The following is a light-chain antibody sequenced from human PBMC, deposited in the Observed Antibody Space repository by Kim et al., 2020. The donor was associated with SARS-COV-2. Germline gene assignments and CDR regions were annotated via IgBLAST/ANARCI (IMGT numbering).Light chain of an antibody. CDR3: QQRYNWPLT. J-gene: IGKJ4*01. CDR2: ETS. Sequence: SLCPGERATLSCRASQSVGNSLAWFQQKPGQAPRLLIFETSNRATGIPARFSGSGSGTAFTLTISSLEPEDFAVYYCQQRYNWPLTFGGGTKLEI. V-gene: IGKV3-11*01. CDR1: QSVGNS.